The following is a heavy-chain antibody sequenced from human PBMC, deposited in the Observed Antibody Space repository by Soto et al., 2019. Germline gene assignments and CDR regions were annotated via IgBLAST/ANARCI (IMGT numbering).Heavy chain of an antibody. V-gene: IGHV3-74*03. CDR2: INTDGSVA. CDR1: GLTFRSYW. CDR3: VRDIQLWGFGA. J-gene: IGHJ6*01. D-gene: IGHD3-16*01. Sequence: GGSLRLSCAASGLTFRSYWMHWVRQAPGKGLVWVSRINTDGSVAMYVDSVKGRFTISRDNAKNTLYLHMNSLRAEDTAVYYCVRDIQLWGFGAWGQVTMVTV.